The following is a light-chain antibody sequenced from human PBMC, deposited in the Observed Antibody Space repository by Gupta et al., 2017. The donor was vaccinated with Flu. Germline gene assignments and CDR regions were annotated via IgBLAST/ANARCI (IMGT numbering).Light chain of an antibody. CDR1: QSVSRGY. Sequence: EIVLTQSPGTLSLSLGERATLSCRASQSVSRGYLAWYQQRPGQAPRLLIYFASRRATDIPDRFSGRGSGTHFTLTINGREPEDFAVYYCQQYCSSPWTFGQGTKVDTK. CDR3: QQYCSSPWT. V-gene: IGKV3-20*01. J-gene: IGKJ1*01. CDR2: FAS.